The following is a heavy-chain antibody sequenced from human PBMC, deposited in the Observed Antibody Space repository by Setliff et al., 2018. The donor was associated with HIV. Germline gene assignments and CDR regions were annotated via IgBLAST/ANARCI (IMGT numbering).Heavy chain of an antibody. CDR3: ARRPSPYYYYDSSGYSGGNVDY. D-gene: IGHD3-22*01. Sequence: SETLSLTCAVYGESFSAYFWNWIRQPPGKGLEWIGEINHSGSTNYNPSLKSRVTISVDTSKNQFSLKLSSLTAADTAVYYCARRPSPYYYYDSSGYSGGNVDYWGQGTLVTVS. V-gene: IGHV4-34*01. CDR2: INHSGST. J-gene: IGHJ4*02. CDR1: GESFSAYF.